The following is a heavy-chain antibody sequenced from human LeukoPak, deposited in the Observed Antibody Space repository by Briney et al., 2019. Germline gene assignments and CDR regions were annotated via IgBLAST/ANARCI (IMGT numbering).Heavy chain of an antibody. J-gene: IGHJ4*02. CDR2: INPNSGGT. V-gene: IGHV1-2*02. D-gene: IGHD3-10*01. CDR3: ARDSGERGSGSYLIAY. Sequence: ASVKVSCKSSGYTFTGYYIHWVRQAPGQALEWMGWINPNSGGTNYAQKFQGRVTMTRDTSISTAYMELSRLRSDDAAVYYCARDSGERGSGSYLIAYWGQGTLVTVSS. CDR1: GYTFTGYY.